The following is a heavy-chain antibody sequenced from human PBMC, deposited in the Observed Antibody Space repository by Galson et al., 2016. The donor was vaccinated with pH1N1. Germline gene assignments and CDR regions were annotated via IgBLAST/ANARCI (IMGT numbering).Heavy chain of an antibody. D-gene: IGHD1-26*01. CDR1: GGSISSSSYY. Sequence: LSLTCTVSGGSISSSSYYWGWIRQPPGKGLEWIGNIYYSGSTYYNPSLKSRVTISVDTSKNQFSLKLSSVTAADTAVYYCARLDSPFEIGGGNFDYWGQGTLVTVSS. V-gene: IGHV4-39*01. CDR3: ARLDSPFEIGGGNFDY. CDR2: IYYSGST. J-gene: IGHJ4*02.